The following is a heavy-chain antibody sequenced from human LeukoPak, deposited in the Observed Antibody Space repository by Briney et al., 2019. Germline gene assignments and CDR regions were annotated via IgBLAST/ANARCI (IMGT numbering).Heavy chain of an antibody. J-gene: IGHJ4*02. CDR3: ARDLGYSSGHPFDY. Sequence: GGSLRLSCAPSGFTFRTYGMHWVRQAPGKGLEWVALIWYDGSNKYYADSVKGRFTISRDNSKNTLLLQMNSLRAEDTAVYYCARDLGYSSGHPFDYWGQGTLVTVSS. D-gene: IGHD6-19*01. CDR2: IWYDGSNK. CDR1: GFTFRTYG. V-gene: IGHV3-33*01.